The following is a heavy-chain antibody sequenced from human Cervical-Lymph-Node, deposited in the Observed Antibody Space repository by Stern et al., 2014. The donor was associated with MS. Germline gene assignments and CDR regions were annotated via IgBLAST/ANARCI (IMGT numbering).Heavy chain of an antibody. D-gene: IGHD2-8*02. CDR3: AKHACTGAACPFDL. V-gene: IGHV4-39*01. CDR2: VYYSGAT. CDR1: GYSISSYTHY. J-gene: IGHJ4*02. Sequence: QVQLQESGPGLVKPSETLSLTCAVSGYSISSYTHYWAWIRQPPGKGLEWIGSVYYSGATYYNPSLKSPVTISVDTSKNHFPLGLNSVTAADTAVYYCAKHACTGAACPFDLWGQGTLVTVSS.